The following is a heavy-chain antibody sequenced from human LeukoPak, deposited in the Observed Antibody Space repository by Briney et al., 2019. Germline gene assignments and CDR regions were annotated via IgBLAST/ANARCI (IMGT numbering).Heavy chain of an antibody. CDR3: ARELNSYGYYFFDY. CDR2: ISSSTNTI. V-gene: IGHV3-48*04. Sequence: GGSLRLSCAASGFTFSSYSMDWVRQAPGKGLEWLSYISSSTNTIYYADSVKGRFTISRDNAKNSLYLQMNGLGAEDTAVYYCARELNSYGYYFFDYWGPGTLVTVSS. D-gene: IGHD3-22*01. J-gene: IGHJ4*02. CDR1: GFTFSSYS.